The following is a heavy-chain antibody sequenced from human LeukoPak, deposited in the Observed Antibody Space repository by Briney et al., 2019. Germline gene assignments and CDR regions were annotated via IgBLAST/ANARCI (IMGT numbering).Heavy chain of an antibody. Sequence: GGSLRLSCAASGFTFSSYWMSWVRQAPGKGLEWVANIKQDGSGKYYVDSVKGRCTISRDNAKKSLYLQMNSLRAEDTAVYYCARGLQSAVAGTRWFDPWGQGTLVTVSS. CDR2: IKQDGSGK. D-gene: IGHD6-19*01. V-gene: IGHV3-7*05. CDR1: GFTFSSYW. J-gene: IGHJ5*02. CDR3: ARGLQSAVAGTRWFDP.